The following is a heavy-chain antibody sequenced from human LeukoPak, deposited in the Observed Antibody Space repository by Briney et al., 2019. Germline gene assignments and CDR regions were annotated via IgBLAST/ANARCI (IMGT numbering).Heavy chain of an antibody. V-gene: IGHV3-21*01. J-gene: IGHJ4*02. CDR3: ATSDDLWSGMDN. Sequence: PGGSLRLSCAASGFTFSPYNMNWVRQAPGKGLEWVSSISSGGSYIYYADSVKGRFTISRDNAENSLYLHMNSLTAEDTAVYYCATSDDLWSGMDNWGQGTLVTVSS. CDR1: GFTFSPYN. CDR2: ISSGGSYI. D-gene: IGHD3-3*01.